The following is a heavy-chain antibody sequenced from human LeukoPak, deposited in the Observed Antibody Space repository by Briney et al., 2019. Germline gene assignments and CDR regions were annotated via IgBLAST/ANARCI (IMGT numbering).Heavy chain of an antibody. J-gene: IGHJ4*02. V-gene: IGHV3-66*01. CDR1: GFTVSSNY. CDR2: IYSDGTI. CDR3: AREVGGGASGQ. D-gene: IGHD3-16*01. Sequence: GESLRLSCAASGFTVSSNYMSWVRQVLGKGLEWVSVIYSDGTISYADSVKGRFTISRDNSENTLYLQMNSLRVEDTAVYYCAREVGGGASGQWGQGTLVTVSS.